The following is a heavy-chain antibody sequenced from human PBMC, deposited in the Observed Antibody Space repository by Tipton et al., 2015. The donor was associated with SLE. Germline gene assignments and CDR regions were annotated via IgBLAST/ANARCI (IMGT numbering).Heavy chain of an antibody. D-gene: IGHD3-10*01. CDR3: AKEGYYGSGSPYGMDV. CDR2: ISGSGGST. Sequence: SLRLSCAASGFTFSSYAMSWVRQAPGKGLEWVSAISGSGGSTYYADSVKGRFTISRDNSKNTLYLQMNSLRAGDTAVYYCAKEGYYGSGSPYGMDVWGQGTTVTVSS. V-gene: IGHV3-23*01. CDR1: GFTFSSYA. J-gene: IGHJ6*02.